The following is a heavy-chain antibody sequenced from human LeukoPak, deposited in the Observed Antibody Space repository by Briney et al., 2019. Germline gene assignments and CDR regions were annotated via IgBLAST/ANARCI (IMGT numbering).Heavy chain of an antibody. Sequence: SVKVSCKASGGTFISYAISWVRQAPGQGLEWMGGIIPIFGTANYAQKFQGRATITADKSTSTAYMELSSLRSEDTAVYYCAREFYDILTGGPLDYWGQGTLVTVSS. J-gene: IGHJ4*02. CDR1: GGTFISYA. CDR2: IIPIFGTA. D-gene: IGHD3-9*01. V-gene: IGHV1-69*06. CDR3: AREFYDILTGGPLDY.